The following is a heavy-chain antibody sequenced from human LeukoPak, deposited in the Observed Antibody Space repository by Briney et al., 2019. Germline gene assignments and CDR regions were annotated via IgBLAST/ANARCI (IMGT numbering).Heavy chain of an antibody. CDR1: GITFRSFA. V-gene: IGHV3-23*01. CDR3: AKEKYSSSSNWFDP. CDR2: ISGSGGST. J-gene: IGHJ5*02. D-gene: IGHD6-13*01. Sequence: GGSLRLPCAASGITFRSFAMSWVGKAPWKGLEWVSAISGSGGSTYYADSVKGRFSISRDNSKNTLYLQMNSLRAEDTAVYYGAKEKYSSSSNWFDPWGQGTLVTVSS.